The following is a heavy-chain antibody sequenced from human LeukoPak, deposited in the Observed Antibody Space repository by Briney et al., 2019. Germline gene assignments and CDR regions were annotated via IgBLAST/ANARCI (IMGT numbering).Heavy chain of an antibody. V-gene: IGHV4-34*01. Sequence: PSETLSLTCAVYGGSFSGYYWSWIRQPPGKGLEWIGEINHSGSTNYNPSLKSRVTISVDTSKNQFSLKLSSVTAADTAVYYCARGRTSRDGYNYGYWGQGTLVTASS. CDR2: INHSGST. CDR3: ARGRTSRDGYNYGY. J-gene: IGHJ4*02. D-gene: IGHD5-24*01. CDR1: GGSFSGYY.